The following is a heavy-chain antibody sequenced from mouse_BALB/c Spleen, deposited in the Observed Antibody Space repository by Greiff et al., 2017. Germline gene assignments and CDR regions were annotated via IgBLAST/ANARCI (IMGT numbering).Heavy chain of an antibody. Sequence: QVQLKESGAELVKPGASVKLSCKASGYTFTSYYMYWVKQRPGQGLEWIGEINPSNGGTNFNEKFKSKATLTVDKSSSTAYMQLSSLTSEDSAVYYCTRVNWDGFDVWGAGTTVTVSS. CDR2: INPSNGGT. D-gene: IGHD4-1*01. CDR1: GYTFTSYY. J-gene: IGHJ1*01. V-gene: IGHV1S81*02. CDR3: TRVNWDGFDV.